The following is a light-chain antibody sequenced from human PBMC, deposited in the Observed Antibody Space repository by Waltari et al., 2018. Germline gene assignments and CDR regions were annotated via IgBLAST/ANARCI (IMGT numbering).Light chain of an antibody. CDR3: QTWGTGIQV. V-gene: IGLV4-69*01. Sequence: LVLTQSPSASASLGASVKLTCSLPGEYSAYAIAWHQHQPLKGPRFLMTVNRHGTHRKGDGLSERFSGSSSDLDRYLFISRLQSDDEADYFCQTWGTGIQVFGSGTKLTVV. CDR1: GEYSAYA. J-gene: IGLJ3*02. CDR2: VNRHGTH.